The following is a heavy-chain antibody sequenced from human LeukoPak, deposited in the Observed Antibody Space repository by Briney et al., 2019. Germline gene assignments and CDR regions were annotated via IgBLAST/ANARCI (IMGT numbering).Heavy chain of an antibody. CDR3: ARDLGSYYYYYGMDV. CDR2: IYSGGST. Sequence: PGGSLRLSCAASGFTVSSNYMSWVRQAPGKGLEWVSVIYSGGSTYYADSVKGRFTITRDNSKNTLYLQMNSLRDEDTAVYYCARDLGSYYYYYGMDVWGQGTTVTVSS. D-gene: IGHD1-14*01. CDR1: GFTVSSNY. J-gene: IGHJ6*02. V-gene: IGHV3-66*01.